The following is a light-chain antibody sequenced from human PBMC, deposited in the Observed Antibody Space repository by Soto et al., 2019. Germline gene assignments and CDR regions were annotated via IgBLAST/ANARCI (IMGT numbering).Light chain of an antibody. V-gene: IGKV3-15*01. CDR2: GAS. J-gene: IGKJ2*01. CDR3: QQYNTWPPKYT. Sequence: EIVMTQSPATLSMSPGERATLSCRASQSVSSYLAWYQQKPGQAPRLLIYGASTRAAGVPARFSGSGSGTEFTLTISSLQSEDFAVYYCQQYNTWPPKYTFGQGTKLEI. CDR1: QSVSSY.